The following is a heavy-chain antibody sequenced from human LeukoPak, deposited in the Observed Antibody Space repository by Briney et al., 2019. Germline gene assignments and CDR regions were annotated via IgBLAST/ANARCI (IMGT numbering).Heavy chain of an antibody. CDR2: ISYSSTYI. J-gene: IGHJ4*02. Sequence: GGSLRLSCAASGFTFNSYRMNWVRQAPGKGLEWVSSISYSSTYIYYADPVKGRFTISRDNAKKSLYLQMNSLRAEDTAVYYCARDYYDTPYFEYWGQGTLVTVSS. V-gene: IGHV3-21*01. D-gene: IGHD3-22*01. CDR1: GFTFNSYR. CDR3: ARDYYDTPYFEY.